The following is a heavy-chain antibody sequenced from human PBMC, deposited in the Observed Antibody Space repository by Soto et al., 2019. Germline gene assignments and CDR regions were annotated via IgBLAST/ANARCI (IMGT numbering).Heavy chain of an antibody. CDR3: VRRFCTGGDCPGIGLDY. V-gene: IGHV3-13*04. CDR1: GFTFSSHD. CDR2: FGRVGDT. J-gene: IGHJ4*02. Sequence: GGSMRLSCAASGFTFSSHDMHWVRQATGKGLEWVSGFGRVGDTYYSDSVKGRSIVSRENARNSFSLQMNSLRAGDTAVYYCVRRFCTGGDCPGIGLDYWGQGTLVTVSS. D-gene: IGHD2-8*02.